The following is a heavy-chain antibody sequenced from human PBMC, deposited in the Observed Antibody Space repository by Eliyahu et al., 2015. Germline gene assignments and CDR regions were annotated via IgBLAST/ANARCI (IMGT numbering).Heavy chain of an antibody. Sequence: EVQLVQSGAXVKXPGESLKISCXGSGSIFXSYWIGWVRQMPGQGLEWMGIIYPGDSDTRYSPSFEGQVTISADKSITTAYLQWSSLKASDSAMYYCARRDCNGDKCYYFDSWGQGTLVTVSS. CDR2: IYPGDSDT. CDR3: ARRDCNGDKCYYFDS. CDR1: GSIFXSYW. V-gene: IGHV5-51*01. D-gene: IGHD2-15*01. J-gene: IGHJ4*02.